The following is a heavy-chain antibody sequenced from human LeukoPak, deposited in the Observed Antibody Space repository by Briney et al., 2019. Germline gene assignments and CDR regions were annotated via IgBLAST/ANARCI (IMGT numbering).Heavy chain of an antibody. J-gene: IGHJ4*02. CDR1: GFTFSTYD. D-gene: IGHD6-19*01. CDR2: VSSDGDNT. Sequence: GGSLRLSCAASGFTFSTYDMHWVRQAPGKGLEWVAVVSSDGDNTYYADSVKGRFIISRDNSKNTLFLQMTSLRAEDTAVYYCAKPLSSGWFYFDYWGQGTPVTVSS. V-gene: IGHV3-30*18. CDR3: AKPLSSGWFYFDY.